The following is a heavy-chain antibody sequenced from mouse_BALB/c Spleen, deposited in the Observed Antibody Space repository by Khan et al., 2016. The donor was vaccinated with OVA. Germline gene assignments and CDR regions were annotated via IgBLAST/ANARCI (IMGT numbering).Heavy chain of an antibody. CDR1: GFTFTSYG. J-gene: IGHJ2*01. D-gene: IGHD2-5*01. CDR3: AAAYYSNYFDY. CDR2: IYPGNGYT. V-gene: IGHV1S134*01. Sequence: VQLQQSGAELGRPGSSVKLSCKTSGFTFTSYGIKWVKQRPGQGLEWIGYIYPGNGYTVYNEKFQGKATLTSDKSSSTAYMQLSSLTSEDSAIYFCAAAYYSNYFDYWGQGTTLTVSS.